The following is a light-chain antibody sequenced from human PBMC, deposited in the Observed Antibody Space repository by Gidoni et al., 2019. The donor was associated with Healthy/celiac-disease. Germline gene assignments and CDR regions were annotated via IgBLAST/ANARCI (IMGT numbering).Light chain of an antibody. V-gene: IGKV1-NL1*01. CDR1: QGISNS. CDR2: AAS. CDR3: QQYYSTPHT. Sequence: DIQLTQSPSSLSASVGDRVTITCRASQGISNSLSWYQQKPGKAPKLLLYAASRLESGVPSRFSGSGSGTDYTLTISSLQPEDFATYYCQQYYSTPHTFGQGTKLEIK. J-gene: IGKJ2*01.